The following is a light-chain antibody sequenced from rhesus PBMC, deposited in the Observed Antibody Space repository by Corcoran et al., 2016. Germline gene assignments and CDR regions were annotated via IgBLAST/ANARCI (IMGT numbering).Light chain of an antibody. V-gene: IGKV3-40*03. CDR1: ESVGSY. CDR3: QQYNDLLPT. CDR2: SAY. Sequence: EIVMTQSPATLSLSPGETATLSCRASESVGSYLAWYQQKPGQAPKLLVHSAYFRATGIPDRFSGSWSRTVFTLTISSLGPEDFGVYHCQQYNDLLPTFGGGTKVELQ. J-gene: IGKJ4*01.